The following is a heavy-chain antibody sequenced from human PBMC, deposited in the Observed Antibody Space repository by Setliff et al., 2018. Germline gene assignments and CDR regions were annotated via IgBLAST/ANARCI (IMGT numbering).Heavy chain of an antibody. CDR2: IIHSGST. J-gene: IGHJ4*02. CDR1: GGSSSGYY. V-gene: IGHV4-34*12. D-gene: IGHD1-26*01. CDR3: ARSFSRSGKFLLDY. Sequence: SETLSLTCAVYGGSSSGYYWSWIRQPPGKRLEWIGEIIHSGSTNYNPSLKSRVTISMDTSKNQFSLKVSSVTAADTAVYCCARSFSRSGKFLLDYWGQGALVTVSS.